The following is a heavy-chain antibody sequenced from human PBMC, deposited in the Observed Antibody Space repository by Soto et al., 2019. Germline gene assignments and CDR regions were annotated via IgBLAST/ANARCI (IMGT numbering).Heavy chain of an antibody. CDR1: GFTFTSSA. Sequence: SVKVSCKASGFTFTSSAVQWVRQARGQRLEWIGWIVVGSGNTNYAQKFQERVTITRDMSTSTAYMELSSLRSEDTAVYYCAATYDSSGFPLVWGQGTLVTVSS. CDR3: AATYDSSGFPLV. CDR2: IVVGSGNT. D-gene: IGHD3-22*01. J-gene: IGHJ4*02. V-gene: IGHV1-58*01.